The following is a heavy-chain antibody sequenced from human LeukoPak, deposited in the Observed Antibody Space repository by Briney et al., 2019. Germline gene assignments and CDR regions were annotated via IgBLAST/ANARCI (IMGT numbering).Heavy chain of an antibody. J-gene: IGHJ4*02. CDR1: GFTFSSYD. D-gene: IGHD3-22*01. CDR3: ARDADSSGYYAYYFDY. V-gene: IGHV3-13*01. CDR2: IGTAGDT. Sequence: GGSLRLSCAASGFTFSSYDMHWVRQATGKGLEWVSAIGTAGDTYYPGSVKGRFTISRENAKNSLYLQMNSLRAGDTAVYYCARDADSSGYYAYYFDYWGQGTLVTVSS.